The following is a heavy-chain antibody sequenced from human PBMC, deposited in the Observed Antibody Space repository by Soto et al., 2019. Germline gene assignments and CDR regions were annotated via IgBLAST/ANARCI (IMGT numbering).Heavy chain of an antibody. V-gene: IGHV4-31*03. D-gene: IGHD1-1*01. CDR1: GGSIHGADYF. J-gene: IGHJ3*01. Sequence: QVQLQDSGRGLVKPAQSLSLTCTVSGGSIHGADYFWSWIRQHPGKGLEWIGYIYGSGSTYAIPSLKSRVTISMVMSQNRLSLNLTSVTAADTAVYYCAREGKEISTHGGWNEFDLWGQGTKVSVSS. CDR2: IYGSGST. CDR3: AREGKEISTHGGWNEFDL.